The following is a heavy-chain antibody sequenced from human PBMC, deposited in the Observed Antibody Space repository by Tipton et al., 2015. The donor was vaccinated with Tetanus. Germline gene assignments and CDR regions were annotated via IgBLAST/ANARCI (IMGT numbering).Heavy chain of an antibody. CDR1: GFTFRSYG. D-gene: IGHD2/OR15-2a*01. CDR3: ARDDDPIGTGLDV. CDR2: IWNDGTTK. Sequence: RSLRLSCAASGFTFRSYGMHWVRQAPGTGLEWVAVIWNDGTTKYYGDSVKGRFSISRDNSKNTLYLQMNSLRVEDTALYYCARDDDPIGTGLDVWGQGTTVTVSS. J-gene: IGHJ6*02. V-gene: IGHV3-33*01.